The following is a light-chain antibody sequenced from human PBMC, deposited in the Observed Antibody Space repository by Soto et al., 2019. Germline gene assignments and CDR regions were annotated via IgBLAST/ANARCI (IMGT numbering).Light chain of an antibody. V-gene: IGKV1-39*01. CDR1: QRTRSY. CDR3: QQSYSTSLT. CDR2: DAS. J-gene: IGKJ1*01. Sequence: DIQMTQSPSSLSASVGDRVTITCRASQRTRSYSNCYQQKPGKQPKLLIYDASSLQSGVPSRFSGSGSGADFTLIISSLQPEDFATYYSQQSYSTSLTFGQVTKVDIK.